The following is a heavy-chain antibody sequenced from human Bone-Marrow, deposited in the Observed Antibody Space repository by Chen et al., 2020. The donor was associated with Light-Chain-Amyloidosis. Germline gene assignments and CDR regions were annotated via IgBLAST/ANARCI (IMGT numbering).Heavy chain of an antibody. Sequence: EVQLEQSGPEVKKPGEYLKISCTGSGYTFPNYWIGWVRQMPGKGLEWMGVIYPDDSDARYSPSFEGQVTISADKSITTAYLQWRSLKASDTAMYYCARRRDGYNFDYWGQGTLVTVSS. CDR1: GYTFPNYW. CDR3: ARRRDGYNFDY. J-gene: IGHJ4*02. V-gene: IGHV5-51*01. D-gene: IGHD5-12*01. CDR2: IYPDDSDA.